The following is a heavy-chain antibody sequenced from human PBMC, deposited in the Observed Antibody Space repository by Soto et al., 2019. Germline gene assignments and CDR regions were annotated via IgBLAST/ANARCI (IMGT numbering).Heavy chain of an antibody. CDR2: IYYSGST. D-gene: IGHD3-10*01. J-gene: IGHJ4*02. CDR3: ASRKSSPYFDY. Sequence: SETLSLTCTFSGGSISSGDYYWSWIRQPPGKGLEWIGYIYYSGSTYYNPSLKSRVTISVDTSKNQFSLKLSSVTAADTAVYYCASRKSSPYFDYWGQGTLVTVSS. CDR1: GGSISSGDYY. V-gene: IGHV4-30-4*01.